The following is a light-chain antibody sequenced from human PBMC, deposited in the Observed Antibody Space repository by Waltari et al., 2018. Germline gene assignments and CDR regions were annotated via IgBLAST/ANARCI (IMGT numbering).Light chain of an antibody. CDR1: SSAVGSYNL. J-gene: IGLJ2*01. CDR3: SSYAGNCNLVV. V-gene: IGLV2-23*01. Sequence: QCALTQPASVSGSPGQSITISCTGPSSAVGSYNLVSWYQQHPGKAPKPMIYEASKRPSGVSNRFSGSKSGNTASLTISGLQAEDEADYYCSSYAGNCNLVVFGGGTKLTVL. CDR2: EAS.